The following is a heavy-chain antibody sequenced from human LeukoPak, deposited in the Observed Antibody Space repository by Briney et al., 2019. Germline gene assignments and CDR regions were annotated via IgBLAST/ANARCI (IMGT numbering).Heavy chain of an antibody. V-gene: IGHV3-30*03. Sequence: RSLRLSCAASGFTFRTYSIHWVRQATGKGLESVTVVSADGRTQLYSDSVKGRFTISRDNSLNTLHLQMNSLRTEDTAVYYCAREFGHNRWYFDYWGQGALATVSS. CDR1: GFTFRTYS. CDR3: AREFGHNRWYFDY. J-gene: IGHJ4*02. CDR2: VSADGRTQ. D-gene: IGHD5-24*01.